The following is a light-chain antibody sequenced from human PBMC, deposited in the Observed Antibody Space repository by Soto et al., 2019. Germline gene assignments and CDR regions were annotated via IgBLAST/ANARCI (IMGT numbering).Light chain of an antibody. CDR2: AAS. V-gene: IGKV1-8*01. CDR1: QGISSY. Sequence: AIRMTQSPSSFSASTGDRVTITCRASQGISSYLAWYQQKPGKAPKLLIYAASTLQSGVPSRFXGSGSGTDFTLTISCLQSEDFATYYCQQYYSYPPRTFGQGTKVEIK. CDR3: QQYYSYPPRT. J-gene: IGKJ1*01.